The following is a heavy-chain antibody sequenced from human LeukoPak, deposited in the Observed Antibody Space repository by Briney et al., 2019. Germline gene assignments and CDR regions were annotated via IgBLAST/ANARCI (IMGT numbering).Heavy chain of an antibody. V-gene: IGHV3-23*01. Sequence: GGSLRLSCAASGFTFSSYAMSWVRQAPGKGLEWVSAISGSGGSTYYADSVKGRFTISRDNSKNTLYLQMNSLRAEDTAVYYCRCFFWSGYYPHFDYWGQGTLVTVSS. J-gene: IGHJ4*02. D-gene: IGHD3-3*01. CDR1: GFTFSSYA. CDR3: RCFFWSGYYPHFDY. CDR2: ISGSGGST.